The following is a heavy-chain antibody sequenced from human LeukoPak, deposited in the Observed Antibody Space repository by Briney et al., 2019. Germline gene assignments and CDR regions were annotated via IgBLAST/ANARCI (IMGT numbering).Heavy chain of an antibody. J-gene: IGHJ4*02. CDR3: ARRGGYYGSGSWGY. CDR1: GGSISSSSYY. V-gene: IGHV4-39*07. Sequence: SETLSLTCTVSGGSISSSSYYWGLIRQPPGKGLEWIGSIYYSGSTYYNPSLKSRVTISVDTSKNQFSLKLSSVTAADTAVYYCARRGGYYGSGSWGYWGQGTLVTVSS. CDR2: IYYSGST. D-gene: IGHD3-10*01.